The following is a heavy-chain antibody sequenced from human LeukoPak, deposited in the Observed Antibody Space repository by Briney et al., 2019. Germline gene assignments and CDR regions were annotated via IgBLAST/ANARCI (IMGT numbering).Heavy chain of an antibody. J-gene: IGHJ4*02. Sequence: PSETLSLTCTVSGGSISSYYWSWIRQPPGKGLEWIGYIYYSGSTNYNPSLKSRVTISVDTSKNQFSLKLSSVTAADTAVYYCARLGYSGYTDYWGQGTLVTVSS. CDR2: IYYSGST. D-gene: IGHD5-12*01. V-gene: IGHV4-59*12. CDR3: ARLGYSGYTDY. CDR1: GGSISSYY.